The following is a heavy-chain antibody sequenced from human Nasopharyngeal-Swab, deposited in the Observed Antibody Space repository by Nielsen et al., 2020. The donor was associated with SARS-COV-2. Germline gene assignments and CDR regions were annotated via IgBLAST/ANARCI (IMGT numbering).Heavy chain of an antibody. Sequence: GESLKISCAASGFTFSSYSMNWVRQAPGKGLEWVSSISSSSSYIYYADSVKGRFTISRDNAKNSLYLQTNSLRAEDTAVYYCARGQYCSSTSCYARGYYYYYGMDVWGQGTTVTVSS. CDR1: GFTFSSYS. CDR3: ARGQYCSSTSCYARGYYYYYGMDV. V-gene: IGHV3-21*01. D-gene: IGHD2-2*01. CDR2: ISSSSSYI. J-gene: IGHJ6*02.